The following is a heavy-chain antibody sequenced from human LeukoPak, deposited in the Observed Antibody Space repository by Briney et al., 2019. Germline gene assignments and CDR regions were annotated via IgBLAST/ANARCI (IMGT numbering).Heavy chain of an antibody. CDR2: ISAYNGNT. CDR3: ARSPPALAAAGNFDY. J-gene: IGHJ4*02. Sequence: ASVKVSCKASGYTSTSYGISWVRQAPGQGLEWMGWISAYNGNTNYAQKLQGRVTMTTDTSTSTAYMELRSLRSDDTAVYYCARSPPALAAAGNFDYWGQGTLVTVSS. D-gene: IGHD6-13*01. V-gene: IGHV1-18*01. CDR1: GYTSTSYG.